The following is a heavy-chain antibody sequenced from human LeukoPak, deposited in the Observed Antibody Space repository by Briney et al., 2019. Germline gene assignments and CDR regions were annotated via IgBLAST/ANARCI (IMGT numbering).Heavy chain of an antibody. CDR2: IYYSGST. V-gene: IGHV4-39*01. Sequence: PSETLSLTCTVSGGSISSCSYYWGWIRQPPGKGLEWIGSIYYSGSTYYNPSLKSRVTISVDTSKNQFSLKLSSVTAADTAVYYCARHLNPGRRLLWFGDYYYYCGMDVWGQGTTVTVSS. D-gene: IGHD3-10*01. CDR3: ARHLNPGRRLLWFGDYYYYCGMDV. CDR1: GGSISSCSYY. J-gene: IGHJ6*02.